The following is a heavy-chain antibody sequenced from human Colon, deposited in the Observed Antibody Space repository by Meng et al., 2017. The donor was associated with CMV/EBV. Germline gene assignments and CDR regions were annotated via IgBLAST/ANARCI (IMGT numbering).Heavy chain of an antibody. Sequence: ASVKVSCKASGYSFIGFHIHWVRQAPGQGLEWLGWLNPHTGAINYAQKFQGRVTMTRDTSISTACMELSSLRSDDTAIYYCARPVSQAMAFSYWGPGTPVTVSS. CDR1: GYSFIGFH. J-gene: IGHJ4*02. V-gene: IGHV1-2*02. D-gene: IGHD5-24*01. CDR2: LNPHTGAI. CDR3: ARPVSQAMAFSY.